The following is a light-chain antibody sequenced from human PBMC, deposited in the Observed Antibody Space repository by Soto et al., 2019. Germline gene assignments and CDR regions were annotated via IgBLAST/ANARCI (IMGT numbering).Light chain of an antibody. J-gene: IGKJ5*01. CDR1: QSVLHSNGYNY. Sequence: DIVMTQSPLSLPFTPGEPASISFRSIQSVLHSNGYNYLDWYLQKPGQSPQLLIYLGSNRASGVPDRFSGSGSGTDFTLSISTVEAGDVGVYYCMQALQAPITFGQGTRLEI. CDR2: LGS. V-gene: IGKV2-28*01. CDR3: MQALQAPIT.